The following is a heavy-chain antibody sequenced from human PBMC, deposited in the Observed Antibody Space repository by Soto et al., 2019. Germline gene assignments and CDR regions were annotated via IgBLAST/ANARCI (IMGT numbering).Heavy chain of an antibody. CDR2: ISGSGGST. CDR1: GFTFSSYA. CDR3: ANFPIVVVVAATREGDFDY. D-gene: IGHD2-15*01. V-gene: IGHV3-23*01. Sequence: PGGSLRLSCAASGFTFSSYAMSWVRQAPGKGLEWVSAISGSGGSTYYADSVKGRFTISRDNSKNTLYLQMNSLRAEDTAVYYCANFPIVVVVAATREGDFDYWGQGTLVTVSS. J-gene: IGHJ4*02.